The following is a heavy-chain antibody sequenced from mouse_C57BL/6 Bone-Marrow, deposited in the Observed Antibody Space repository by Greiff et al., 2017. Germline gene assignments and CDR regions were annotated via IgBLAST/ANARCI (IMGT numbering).Heavy chain of an antibody. Sequence: QVTLKESGPGILQSSQTLSLTCSFSGFSLSTSGMGVSWIRQPSGKGLEWLAHIYWDDDKRYNPFLKSRLTISKDTSRNQVFLKTTSVDTADTATYYCARAIYDGWCYFDYWGQGTTLTVSS. D-gene: IGHD2-3*01. V-gene: IGHV8-12*01. CDR2: IYWDDDK. J-gene: IGHJ2*01. CDR1: GFSLSTSGMG. CDR3: ARAIYDGWCYFDY.